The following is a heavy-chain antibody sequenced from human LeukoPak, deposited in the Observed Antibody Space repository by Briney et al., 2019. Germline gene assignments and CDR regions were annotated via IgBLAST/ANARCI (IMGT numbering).Heavy chain of an antibody. V-gene: IGHV3-23*01. CDR3: AEDDSSGYYPSRYDY. CDR1: GFTFSSYA. J-gene: IGHJ4*02. Sequence: GGSLRLSCAASGFTFSSYAMSWVRQAPGKGLEWVSAISGSGGSTYYADSVRGRFTISRDNSKNTLYLQMNSLRAEDTAVYYCAEDDSSGYYPSRYDYWGQGTLVTVSS. CDR2: ISGSGGST. D-gene: IGHD3-22*01.